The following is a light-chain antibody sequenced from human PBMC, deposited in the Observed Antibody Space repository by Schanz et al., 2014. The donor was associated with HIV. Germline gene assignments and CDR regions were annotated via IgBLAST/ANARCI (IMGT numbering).Light chain of an antibody. V-gene: IGLV2-14*03. J-gene: IGLJ3*02. CDR2: DVD. CDR3: CSYAHTDTLV. CDR1: SSDIGTFNY. Sequence: QSVLTQPASVSGSPGQSITISCTGTSSDIGTFNYPSWYQQHPGKAPKLILYDVDNRPAGVSNRFSGSKSGNTASLTISGLQAEDEADYYCCSYAHTDTLVFGGGTKLTVL.